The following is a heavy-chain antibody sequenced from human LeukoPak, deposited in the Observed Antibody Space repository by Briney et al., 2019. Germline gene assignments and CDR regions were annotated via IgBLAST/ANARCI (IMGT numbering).Heavy chain of an antibody. J-gene: IGHJ6*02. D-gene: IGHD2-2*01. V-gene: IGHV3-49*04. CDR2: IRSKAYGGTT. CDR1: GFTFGDYA. Sequence: GGSLRLSCTASGFTFGDYAMSWVRQAPGKGLEWVGFIRSKAYGGTTEYAASVKGRFTILRDDSKSIAYLQMNSLKTEDTAVYYCTRVVPAAHYGMDVWGQGTTVTVSS. CDR3: TRVVPAAHYGMDV.